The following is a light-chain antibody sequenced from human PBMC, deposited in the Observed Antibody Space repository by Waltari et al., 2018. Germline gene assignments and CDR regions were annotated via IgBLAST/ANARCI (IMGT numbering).Light chain of an antibody. CDR3: ASWDDSPSGHVV. V-gene: IGLV1-47*02. J-gene: IGLJ2*01. Sequence: SVLTQPPSASGAPGQRVTIPCPGSGPTLGSRDVSWLQQVPGKAPTRLIYTDEQRAAGVPDRVSASKSGTSASLAISGLRSEDEADYYCASWDDSPSGHVVFGGGTKLTVL. CDR1: GPTLGSRD. CDR2: TDE.